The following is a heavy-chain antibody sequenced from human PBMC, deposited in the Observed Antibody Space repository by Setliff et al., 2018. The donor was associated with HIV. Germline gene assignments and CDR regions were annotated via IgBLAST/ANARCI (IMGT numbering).Heavy chain of an antibody. CDR2: INVDSGGT. V-gene: IGHV1-2*02. CDR1: GLTFNKFH. Sequence: ASVKVSCKASGLTFNKFHIQWVRQAPGQGLEWMGWINVDSGGTNYVQKFQGRVTMTWDTSISTAYMDLSSLTSDDTAVYYCTRDRRHDVLTGPLYYNSYYMDVWGKGTTVTVSS. J-gene: IGHJ6*03. D-gene: IGHD3-9*01. CDR3: TRDRRHDVLTGPLYYNSYYMDV.